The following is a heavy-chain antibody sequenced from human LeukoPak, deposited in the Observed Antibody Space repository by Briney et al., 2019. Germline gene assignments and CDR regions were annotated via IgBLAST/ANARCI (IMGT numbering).Heavy chain of an antibody. V-gene: IGHV1-18*01. D-gene: IGHD3-22*01. Sequence: ASVKVSCTASGYTFTSYGISWVRQAPGQGLEWMGWISAYNGNTNYAQKLQGRVTMTTDTSTSTAYMELRSLRSDDTAVYYCARDLYYDSAVGYWGQGTLVTVSS. CDR3: ARDLYYDSAVGY. CDR1: GYTFTSYG. J-gene: IGHJ4*02. CDR2: ISAYNGNT.